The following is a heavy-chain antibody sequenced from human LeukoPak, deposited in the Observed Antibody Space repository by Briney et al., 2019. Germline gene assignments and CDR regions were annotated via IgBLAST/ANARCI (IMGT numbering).Heavy chain of an antibody. J-gene: IGHJ4*02. CDR1: GGSFSGYY. CDR3: ARELGTMVRGPISY. CDR2: IHHSGST. D-gene: IGHD3-10*01. Sequence: KPSETLSLTCAVYGGSFSGYYWSWIRQPPGKGLEWIGEIHHSGSTNYNPSLKSRVTISVDTSTNQFSLTLSSVTAADTAVYYCARELGTMVRGPISYWGQGTLVTVSS. V-gene: IGHV4-34*01.